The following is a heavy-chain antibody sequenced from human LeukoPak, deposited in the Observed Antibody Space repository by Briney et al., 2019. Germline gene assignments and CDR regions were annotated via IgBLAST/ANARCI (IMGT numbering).Heavy chain of an antibody. V-gene: IGHV1-69*05. CDR2: IIPIFGTA. J-gene: IGHJ4*02. CDR1: GGTFSRYA. D-gene: IGHD3-9*01. CDR3: ARDVLDWPSV. Sequence: GASVKVSCKASGGTFSRYAISWVRQAPGQGLEWMGGIIPIFGTAKYAQKVQGRVTMSTDESTSTAYMELSSLRSEDTAVYYCARDVLDWPSVWGQGTLVTVSS.